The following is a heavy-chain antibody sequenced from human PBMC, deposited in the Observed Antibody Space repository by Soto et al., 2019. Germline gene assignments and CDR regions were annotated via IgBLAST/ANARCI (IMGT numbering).Heavy chain of an antibody. J-gene: IGHJ5*02. CDR3: ARVGLLLWFGAPRGYWFDP. V-gene: IGHV3-7*04. CDR1: GFTFSSYW. CDR2: IKQDGSEK. Sequence: PGGSLRLSCAASGFTFSSYWMSWVRQAPGKGLEWVANIKQDGSEKYYVDSVKGRFTISRDNAKNSLYLQMNSLRAEDTAVYYCARVGLLLWFGAPRGYWFDPWGQGTLVTVSS. D-gene: IGHD3-10*01.